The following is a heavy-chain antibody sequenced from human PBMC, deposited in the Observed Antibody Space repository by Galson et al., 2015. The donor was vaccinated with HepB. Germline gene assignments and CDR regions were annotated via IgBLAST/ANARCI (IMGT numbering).Heavy chain of an antibody. Sequence: LRLSCAASGFTFSSYGMHWVRQAPGKGLEWVAVISYDGSNKYYADSVKGRFTISRDNSKNTLYLQMNSLRAEDTAVYYCAKVGRGLSIDYWGQGTLVTVSS. CDR1: GFTFSSYG. D-gene: IGHD3-16*02. J-gene: IGHJ4*02. CDR3: AKVGRGLSIDY. V-gene: IGHV3-30*18. CDR2: ISYDGSNK.